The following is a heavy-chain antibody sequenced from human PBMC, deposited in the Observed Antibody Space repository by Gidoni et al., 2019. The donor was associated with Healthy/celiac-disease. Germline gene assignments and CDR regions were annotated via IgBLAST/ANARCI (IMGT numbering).Heavy chain of an antibody. CDR3: ARSIAARPYFQH. CDR1: GFTFSSYE. D-gene: IGHD6-6*01. V-gene: IGHV3-48*03. J-gene: IGHJ1*01. CDR2: ISSSGSTI. Sequence: EVQLVESGGGLVQPGGSLRLSCAASGFTFSSYEMNWVRQAPGKGLEWVSYISSSGSTIYYADSVKGRFTISRDNAKNSLYLQMNSLRAEDTAVYYCARSIAARPYFQHWGQGTLVTVSS.